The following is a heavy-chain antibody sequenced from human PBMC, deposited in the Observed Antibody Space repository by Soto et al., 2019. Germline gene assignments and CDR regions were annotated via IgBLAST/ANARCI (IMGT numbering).Heavy chain of an antibody. CDR1: GGTFSSYA. D-gene: IGHD3-22*01. CDR3: ALSITMIAQGLGAFDI. Sequence: SVKVSCKASGGTFSSYAISWVRQAPGQGLEWMGGIIPIFGTANYAQKFQGRVTITADESTSTAYMELSSLRSEDTAVYYCALSITMIAQGLGAFDIWGQGTMVTVSS. V-gene: IGHV1-69*13. CDR2: IIPIFGTA. J-gene: IGHJ3*02.